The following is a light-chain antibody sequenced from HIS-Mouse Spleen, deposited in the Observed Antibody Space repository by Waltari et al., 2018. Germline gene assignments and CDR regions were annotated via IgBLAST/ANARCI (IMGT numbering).Light chain of an antibody. CDR3: QVWDSSSDRV. CDR2: EDS. Sequence: SYELTQPPSVSVSPGQTARITCPGDALPKKSAYWYQQKSGQAPVLVIYEDSKRPSGIPERFSGSSSGTMATLTISRVEAGDEADYYCQVWDSSSDRVFGTGTKVTVL. J-gene: IGLJ1*01. CDR1: ALPKKS. V-gene: IGLV3-10*01.